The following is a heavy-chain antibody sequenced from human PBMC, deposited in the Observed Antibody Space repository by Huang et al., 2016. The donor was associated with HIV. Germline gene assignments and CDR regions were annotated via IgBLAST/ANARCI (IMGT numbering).Heavy chain of an antibody. CDR3: SRQDEKRYWAGDCSNHYYSGLDV. CDR1: GVSISNSRYY. D-gene: IGHD2-21*02. Sequence: QLQLQESGPGLVKPSETLSLTCTVSGVSISNSRYYWGWIRQPPGKGLGCIGRIYYSGSTYCNPTRKRRITRSIDSSRSQLSLKLNSVTAADTAVYYSSRQDEKRYWAGDCSNHYYSGLDVWGHGTTFTVS. CDR2: IYYSGST. J-gene: IGHJ6*02. V-gene: IGHV4-39*01.